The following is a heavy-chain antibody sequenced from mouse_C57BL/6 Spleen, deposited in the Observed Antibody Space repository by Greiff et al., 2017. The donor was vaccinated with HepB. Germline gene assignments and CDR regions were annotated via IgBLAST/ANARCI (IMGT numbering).Heavy chain of an antibody. Sequence: VQLQQSGPELVKPGASVKISCKASGYTFTDYYMNWVKQSHGKSLEWIGDINPNNGGTSYNQKFKGKATLTVDKSSSTAYMELRSLTSEDSAVYYCARYDSSDYWGQGTTLTVSS. J-gene: IGHJ2*01. CDR2: INPNNGGT. V-gene: IGHV1-26*01. D-gene: IGHD2-12*01. CDR3: ARYDSSDY. CDR1: GYTFTDYY.